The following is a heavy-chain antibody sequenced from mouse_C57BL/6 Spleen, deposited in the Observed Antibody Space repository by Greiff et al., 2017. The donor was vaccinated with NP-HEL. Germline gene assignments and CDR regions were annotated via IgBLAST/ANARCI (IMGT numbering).Heavy chain of an antibody. CDR1: GYTFTSYD. CDR3: ASQGGFAY. V-gene: IGHV1-85*01. Sequence: QVTLKESGPELVKPGASVKLSCKASGYTFTSYDINWVKQRPGQGLEWIGWIYPRDGSTKYNEKFKGKATLTVDTSSSTAYMELHSLTSEDSAVYFCASQGGFAYWGQGTLVTVSA. CDR2: IYPRDGST. J-gene: IGHJ3*01.